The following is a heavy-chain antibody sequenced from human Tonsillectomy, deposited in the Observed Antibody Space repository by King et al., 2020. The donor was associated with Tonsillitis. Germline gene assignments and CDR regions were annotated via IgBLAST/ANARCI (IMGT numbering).Heavy chain of an antibody. D-gene: IGHD6-13*01. CDR1: GLTVSNDH. CDR3: ARGGCSSCISDY. J-gene: IGHJ4*02. Sequence: VQLVESGGGLIQPGGSLRLSCAASGLTVSNDHMSWVRQAPGKGLEWVSFISGVGTTYYADPVKGGFTISRDNSKNTLYLQMNSLRAEDTAVYFCARGGCSSCISDYWGQGTLVTVSS. V-gene: IGHV3-53*01. CDR2: ISGVGTT.